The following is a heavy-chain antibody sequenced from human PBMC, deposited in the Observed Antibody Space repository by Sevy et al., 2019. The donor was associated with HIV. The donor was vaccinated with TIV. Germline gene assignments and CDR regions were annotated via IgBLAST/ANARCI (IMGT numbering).Heavy chain of an antibody. D-gene: IGHD6-6*01. CDR3: AIDTAEREYGSSSGWFDP. CDR1: GGTFSSYA. J-gene: IGHJ5*02. CDR2: IIPILGIA. V-gene: IGHV1-69*10. Sequence: ASVKVSCKASGGTFSSYAISWVRQAPGQGLEWMGGIIPILGIANYAKKFQGRVTITADKSTSTAYMELSSLRSEDTDVYYSAIDTAEREYGSSSGWFDPWGQGTLVTVSS.